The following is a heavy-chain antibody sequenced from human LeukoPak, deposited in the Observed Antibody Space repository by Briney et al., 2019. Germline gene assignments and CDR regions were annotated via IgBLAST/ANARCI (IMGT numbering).Heavy chain of an antibody. Sequence: SETLSLTCAVYGGSFSGYYWSWIRQPPGKGLEWTGEINHSGSTNYNPSLKSRVTISVDTSKNQFSLKLSSVTAADTAVYYCARGLYCFDYWGQGTLVTVSS. CDR2: INHSGST. V-gene: IGHV4-34*01. CDR3: ARGLYCFDY. CDR1: GGSFSGYY. J-gene: IGHJ4*02.